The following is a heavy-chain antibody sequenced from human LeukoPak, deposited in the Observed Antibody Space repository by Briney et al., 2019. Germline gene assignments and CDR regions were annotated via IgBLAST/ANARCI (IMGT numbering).Heavy chain of an antibody. CDR1: GGTFSSNV. V-gene: IGHV1-69*13. J-gene: IGHJ2*01. CDR3: AKEGEGPNDWYFDL. Sequence: SVKVSCKASGGTFSSNVISWVRQAPGQGLEWVGKIIPMFGTVNYAQKFQGRVTITADESTNTAYMEMTSLRSEDTAVYYCAKEGEGPNDWYFDLWGRGTLVTVSS. D-gene: IGHD3-16*01. CDR2: IIPMFGTV.